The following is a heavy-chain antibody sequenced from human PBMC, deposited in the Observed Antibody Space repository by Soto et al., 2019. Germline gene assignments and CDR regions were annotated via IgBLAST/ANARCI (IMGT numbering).Heavy chain of an antibody. D-gene: IGHD3-3*01. V-gene: IGHV3-30*04. CDR2: ISYDGRNK. CDR1: GFTFSSYA. Sequence: QVQLVESGGGVVQPGRSLRLSCAASGFTFSSYAMHWVRQAPGKGLEWVAVISYDGRNKYYAGSVTGRFTISRDNSKNTLYLQMNSLRAEDKAVYDCAREVDGVGDYWGQGTLVTVSS. J-gene: IGHJ4*02. CDR3: AREVDGVGDY.